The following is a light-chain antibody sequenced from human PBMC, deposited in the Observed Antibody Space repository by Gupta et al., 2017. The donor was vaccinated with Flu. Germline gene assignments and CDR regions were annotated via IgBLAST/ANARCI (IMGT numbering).Light chain of an antibody. Sequence: KIARVASTGYRVGNYVYWYHQVTATTPKLLIYISTRRDAAAPDRFSGTKCATSASVTTCGLLAVEEADYYCTAAYAIMSCWVFGGGTKLTVL. CDR3: TAAYAIMSCWV. V-gene: IGLV1-47*02. CDR1: TGYRVGNY. J-gene: IGLJ3*02. CDR2: IST.